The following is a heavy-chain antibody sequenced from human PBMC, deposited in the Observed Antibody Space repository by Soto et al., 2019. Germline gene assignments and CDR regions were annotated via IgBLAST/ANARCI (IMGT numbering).Heavy chain of an antibody. J-gene: IGHJ4*02. CDR2: IYYSGST. D-gene: IGHD3-9*01. CDR1: GGSISSSSYY. V-gene: IGHV4-39*01. Sequence: PSETLSLTCTVSGGSISSSSYYWGWIRQPPGKGLEWIGSIYYSGSTYYNPSLKSRVTISVDTSKNQFSLKLSSVTAADTTVYYCARTLPNYGLLTGYYNFDYWGQGTLVTVSS. CDR3: ARTLPNYGLLTGYYNFDY.